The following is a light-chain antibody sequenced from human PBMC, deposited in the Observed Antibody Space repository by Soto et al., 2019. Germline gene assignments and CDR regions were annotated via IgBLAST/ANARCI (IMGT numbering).Light chain of an antibody. Sequence: EIVLTQSPGTLSLSPGERATLSCRASQSVSSSYFAWYQQRFGQAPRLLIYGASSRATGIPDRLSGSGFGTDFTLIISKLEAEDFVAYYCQRYGRSSSTFGQGTKVEIK. CDR3: QRYGRSSST. V-gene: IGKV3-20*01. CDR2: GAS. CDR1: QSVSSSY. J-gene: IGKJ1*01.